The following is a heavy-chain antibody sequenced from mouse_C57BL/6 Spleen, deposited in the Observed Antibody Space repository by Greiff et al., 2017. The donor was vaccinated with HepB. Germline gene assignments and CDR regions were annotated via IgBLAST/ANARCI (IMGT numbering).Heavy chain of an antibody. D-gene: IGHD1-1*01. Sequence: QVQLQQPGAELVKPGASVKLSCKASGYTFTSYWMHWVKQRPGQGLEWIGMIHPNSGSTNYNEKFKSKATLTVDKSSSTAYMQLSSLTSEDSAVYYCASTTVGARDWYFDVWGTGTTFTVSS. V-gene: IGHV1-64*01. CDR3: ASTTVGARDWYFDV. CDR1: GYTFTSYW. CDR2: IHPNSGST. J-gene: IGHJ1*03.